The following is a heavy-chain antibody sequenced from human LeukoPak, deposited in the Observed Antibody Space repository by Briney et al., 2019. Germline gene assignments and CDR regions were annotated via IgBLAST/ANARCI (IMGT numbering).Heavy chain of an antibody. V-gene: IGHV1-2*02. J-gene: IGHJ4*02. Sequence: ASVKVSCKASGYTFTGYYIHWVRQAPGQDLEWMGWINPNHGGTNFAQNFQGRVAMTRDTSISTAYMELSRLTSDDTATYYCAIVTTADGYWGQGTLLTVSS. CDR2: INPNHGGT. D-gene: IGHD4-17*01. CDR3: AIVTTADGY. CDR1: GYTFTGYY.